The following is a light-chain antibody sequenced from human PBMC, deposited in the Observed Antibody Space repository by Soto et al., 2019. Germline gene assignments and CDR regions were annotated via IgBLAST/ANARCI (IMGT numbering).Light chain of an antibody. J-gene: IGLJ1*01. CDR3: NSYTSKSTGV. Sequence: QSVLTQPASVSGSPGQSITISCTGTSSDVGGYNYVSWYQQHPGEAPKLIIYEVSNRPSGVSNRFSGSKSGNTASLTISGLQAEDEADYYCNSYTSKSTGVFGTGTKLTVL. CDR2: EVS. V-gene: IGLV2-14*01. CDR1: SSDVGGYNY.